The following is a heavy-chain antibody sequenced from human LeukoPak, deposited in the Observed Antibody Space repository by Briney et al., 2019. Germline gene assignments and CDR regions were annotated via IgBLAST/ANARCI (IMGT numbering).Heavy chain of an antibody. J-gene: IGHJ4*02. Sequence: ASVKVSCKASGYTFTSYYMHWVRQAPGQGLEWMGIINPSGGSTSYAQKFQGRVTMTRDTSTSTVYMELSSLRSEDTAVYYCARDGYVDYGGNSGDYWGQGTLVTVSS. V-gene: IGHV1-46*01. CDR3: ARDGYVDYGGNSGDY. CDR2: INPSGGST. D-gene: IGHD4-23*01. CDR1: GYTFTSYY.